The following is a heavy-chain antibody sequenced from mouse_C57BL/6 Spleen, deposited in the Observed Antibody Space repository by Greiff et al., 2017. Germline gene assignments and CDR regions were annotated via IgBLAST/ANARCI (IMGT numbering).Heavy chain of an antibody. CDR2: INPGSGGT. Sequence: VQLQQSGAELVRPGTSVKVSCKASGYAFTNYLIEWVKQRPGQGLEWIGVINPGSGGTNYNEKFKGKATQTADKSASTAYMQRSSLTSEDSAVYFCAISPYYGSSYWYFDVWGTGTTVTVAS. V-gene: IGHV1-54*01. J-gene: IGHJ1*03. CDR1: GYAFTNYL. D-gene: IGHD1-1*01. CDR3: AISPYYGSSYWYFDV.